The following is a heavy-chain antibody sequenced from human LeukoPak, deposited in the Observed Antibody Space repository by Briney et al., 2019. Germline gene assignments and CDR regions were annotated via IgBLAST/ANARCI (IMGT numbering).Heavy chain of an antibody. D-gene: IGHD3-10*01. Sequence: GGSLRLSCTPSGFTSGVYAMSWARQAPGRGLEWVGFLRSIAYGGTTEYAASVKGRFTISRDDSKSIAYLQMNSMKTEDTAVYYCTSVNYYGSGSYYTVARYFDYWGQGTLVTVSS. CDR2: LRSIAYGGTT. CDR1: GFTSGVYA. CDR3: TSVNYYGSGSYYTVARYFDY. V-gene: IGHV3-49*04. J-gene: IGHJ4*02.